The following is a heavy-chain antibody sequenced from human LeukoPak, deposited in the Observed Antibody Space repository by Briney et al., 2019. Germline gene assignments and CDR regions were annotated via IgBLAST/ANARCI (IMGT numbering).Heavy chain of an antibody. D-gene: IGHD2-15*01. CDR3: ARDRCSGGSCYSM. J-gene: IGHJ4*02. Sequence: SETLSLTCTVSGGSISSYYWSWIRQPPGKGLEWIGYIYYSGSTNYNPSLKSRVTISVDTSKNQLSLKLSSVTAEDTAVYYCARDRCSGGSCYSMWGQGTLVTVSS. V-gene: IGHV4-59*12. CDR2: IYYSGST. CDR1: GGSISSYY.